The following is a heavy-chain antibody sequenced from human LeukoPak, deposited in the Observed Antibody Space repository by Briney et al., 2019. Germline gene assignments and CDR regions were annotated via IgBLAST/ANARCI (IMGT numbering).Heavy chain of an antibody. V-gene: IGHV3-30*02. CDR1: GFTFSNYG. Sequence: PGGSLRLSCAASGFTFSNYGIHWVRQAPGKGLEWVAFIRDDGSDEYYADSVKGRFTISRDNSKNTLYLQMNSLRIEDTAVYYCAKPGEWESLLDFDNWGQGTLVTVSS. D-gene: IGHD3-16*01. J-gene: IGHJ4*02. CDR2: IRDDGSDE. CDR3: AKPGEWESLLDFDN.